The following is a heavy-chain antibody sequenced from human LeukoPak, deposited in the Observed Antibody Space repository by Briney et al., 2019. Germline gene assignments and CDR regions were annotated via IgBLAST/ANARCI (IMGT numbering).Heavy chain of an antibody. CDR3: ARHRAEWFGELWGY. CDR1: GGSISSSSYY. D-gene: IGHD3-10*01. J-gene: IGHJ4*02. Sequence: PSETLSLTCTVSGGSISSSSYYWGWIRQPPGKGLEWIGTIYYSGSTYYNPSLKSRVTISVDTSKNQFSLKLSSVTAADTAVYYCARHRAEWFGELWGYWGQGTLVTVSS. CDR2: IYYSGST. V-gene: IGHV4-39*01.